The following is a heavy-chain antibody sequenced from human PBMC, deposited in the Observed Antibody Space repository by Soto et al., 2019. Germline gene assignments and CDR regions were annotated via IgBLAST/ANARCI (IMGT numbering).Heavy chain of an antibody. J-gene: IGHJ5*01. D-gene: IGHD1-7*01. CDR2: ISSSGSFM. CDR1: GLSLSSDS. Sequence: PGGSLRLSCAASGLSLSSDSMGWVRQAPGKGLEWVSSISSSGSFMNYADSVKGRFTISRDNAKNSVYLHMTGLKDEDTAVYYCARDPPTGTTLDWFDSWGQGTLVTVSS. V-gene: IGHV3-21*01. CDR3: ARDPPTGTTLDWFDS.